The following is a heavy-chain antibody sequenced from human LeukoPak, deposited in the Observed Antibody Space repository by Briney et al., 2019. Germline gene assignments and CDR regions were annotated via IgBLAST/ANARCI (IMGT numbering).Heavy chain of an antibody. V-gene: IGHV1-18*01. J-gene: IGHJ4*02. D-gene: IGHD4-17*01. CDR2: ISAQNGNT. CDR3: ARDRFTLYGDYGY. CDR1: GYTFSTYG. Sequence: GASVKVSYKASGYTFSTYGISWVRQAPGQGLEWMGWISAQNGNTNYAQKFQGRVTLTTDTSTSTAYMELRSLRSDDSAVYYCARDRFTLYGDYGYWGQGTLVTVSS.